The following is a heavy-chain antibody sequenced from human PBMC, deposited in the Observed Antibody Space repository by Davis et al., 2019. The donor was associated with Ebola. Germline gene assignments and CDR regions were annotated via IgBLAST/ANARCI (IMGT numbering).Heavy chain of an antibody. V-gene: IGHV3-7*01. CDR2: IKQDGSEK. J-gene: IGHJ4*02. CDR3: ARESYRYYFDY. CDR1: GFNLSSYW. D-gene: IGHD1-26*01. Sequence: PGGSLRLSCAASGFNLSSYWMSWVRQAPGKGLEWVANIKQDGSEKYYVDSVKGRFTISRDNAKNSLYLQMNSLRAEDTAVYYCARESYRYYFDYWGQGTLVTVSS.